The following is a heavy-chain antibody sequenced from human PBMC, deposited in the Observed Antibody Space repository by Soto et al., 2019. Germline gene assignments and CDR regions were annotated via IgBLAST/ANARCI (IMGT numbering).Heavy chain of an antibody. J-gene: IGHJ4*02. CDR1: GGSISSYY. D-gene: IGHD3-22*01. CDR3: ARMNYYDTSGYPFDY. V-gene: IGHV4-59*01. Sequence: QVQLQESGPGLVKPSETLSLTCTVSGGSISSYYWSWIRQPPGKGLEWIGYIYFRGTTNYNPSLKTRVPPSPDTSTNQFPLKLNSVTAADTAVYYWARMNYYDTSGYPFDYWGQGMMVPVSS. CDR2: IYFRGTT.